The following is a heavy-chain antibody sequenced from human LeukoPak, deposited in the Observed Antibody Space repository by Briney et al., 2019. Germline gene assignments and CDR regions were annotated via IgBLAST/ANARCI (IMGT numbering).Heavy chain of an antibody. CDR3: ARHVGISF. CDR1: GFTFSGAW. V-gene: IGHV3-7*01. CDR2: IREDGTEK. Sequence: GGSLKLSCTASGFTFSGAWMTWVRQAPGKGLEWVANIREDGTEKNYVDSVKGRFTISRDNAKNSLFLQMSNLRDDDTAIYYCARHVGISFWGQGTLVTVSS. D-gene: IGHD7-27*01. J-gene: IGHJ4*02.